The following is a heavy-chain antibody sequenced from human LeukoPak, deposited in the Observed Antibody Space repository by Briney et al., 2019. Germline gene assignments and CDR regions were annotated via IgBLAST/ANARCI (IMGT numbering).Heavy chain of an antibody. D-gene: IGHD2-15*01. CDR1: GFTFSNYA. Sequence: GGSLRLSCAASGFTFSNYAMSWVRQAPGKGLEWVSHISGSDGYTYYEDSVKGRFTISRDNSKNTLYLQMNSLRAEDTAVYYCAKPGDCSGGSCYSGYWGQGTLVTVSS. J-gene: IGHJ4*02. V-gene: IGHV3-23*01. CDR3: AKPGDCSGGSCYSGY. CDR2: ISGSDGYT.